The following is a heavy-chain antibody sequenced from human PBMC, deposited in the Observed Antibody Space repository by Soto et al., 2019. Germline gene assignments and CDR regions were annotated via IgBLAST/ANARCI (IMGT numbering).Heavy chain of an antibody. Sequence: QSGGSMRLSCAASGFTFSSYGMHWVRQAPGKGLEWVAAISGSGGSTYYADSVKGRFTISRDNSKNTLYLQMNSLRAEETAVYLGAHLMGSFIRPYEYYYGMEVRGQGSTVTVAS. CDR1: GFTFSSYG. D-gene: IGHD3-10*01. CDR3: AHLMGSFIRPYEYYYGMEV. J-gene: IGHJ6*01. V-gene: IGHV3-23*01. CDR2: ISGSGGST.